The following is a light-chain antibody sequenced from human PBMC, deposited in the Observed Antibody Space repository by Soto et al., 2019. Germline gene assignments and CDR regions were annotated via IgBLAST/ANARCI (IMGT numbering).Light chain of an antibody. Sequence: QSVLTQPASVSGSPGQSITISCTGTSSDVGSYNLVSWYQQHPGKAPKLMIYGGSKRPSGVSNRFSGSKSGNTASLTISGLQAEDEADYYCCSYAGSSTSLGTGTKVTVL. V-gene: IGLV2-23*01. CDR3: CSYAGSSTS. J-gene: IGLJ1*01. CDR1: SSDVGSYNL. CDR2: GGS.